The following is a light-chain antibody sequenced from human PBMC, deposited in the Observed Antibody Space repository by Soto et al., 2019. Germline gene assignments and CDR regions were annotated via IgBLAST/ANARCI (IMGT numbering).Light chain of an antibody. Sequence: QSALTQPASVSGSPGQSITISCTGTSSDVGGYNYVSWYQQHPGKAPKLMIYDVSNRPSGISNRFSGSKSGNTASLTISGLQAEDEADYYCSSYTGSSTLVLFGGGTQLTVL. CDR3: SSYTGSSTLVL. CDR1: SSDVGGYNY. J-gene: IGLJ2*01. CDR2: DVS. V-gene: IGLV2-14*01.